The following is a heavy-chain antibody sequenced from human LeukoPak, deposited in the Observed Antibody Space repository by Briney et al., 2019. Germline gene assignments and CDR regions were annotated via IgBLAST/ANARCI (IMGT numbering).Heavy chain of an antibody. Sequence: GGSLRLSCAASGFTFSSYETNWVRQAPGKGLEWVSYISSSGSTIYYADSVKGRFTISRDNAKNSLYLQMNSLRAEDTAVYYCAELGITMIGGVWGKGTTVTVSS. CDR1: GFTFSSYE. CDR2: ISSSGSTI. V-gene: IGHV3-48*03. J-gene: IGHJ6*04. CDR3: AELGITMIGGV. D-gene: IGHD3-10*02.